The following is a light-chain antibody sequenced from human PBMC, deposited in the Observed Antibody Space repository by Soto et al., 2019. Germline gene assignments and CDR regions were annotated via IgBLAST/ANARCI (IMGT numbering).Light chain of an antibody. J-gene: IGKJ1*01. CDR3: QQSYRTSRT. CDR1: QTINSY. V-gene: IGKV1-39*01. Sequence: DIQMTQFPSSLSASVGDRVTITCRASQTINSYLNWYQQKPGKAPKLLIYAASSLQSGVPSRFSGSGSGTDFTLTISSLQPEDFATYYCQQSYRTSRTFGQVTKVEIK. CDR2: AAS.